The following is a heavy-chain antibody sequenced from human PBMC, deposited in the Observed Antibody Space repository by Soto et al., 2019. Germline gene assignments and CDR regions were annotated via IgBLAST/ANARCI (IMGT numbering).Heavy chain of an antibody. CDR1: GDTFSSYA. CDR2: IIPIIGTA. CDR3: AEDSMVRGTHY. J-gene: IGHJ4*02. D-gene: IGHD3-10*01. V-gene: IGHV1-69*13. Sequence: SVKVSCKASGDTFSSYAISWVRQAPGQGLEWMGGIIPIIGTANYAQKFQGRVTITADESTTTAYMELSSLRSEDTAVYYCAEDSMVRGTHYWGQGTLVTVSS.